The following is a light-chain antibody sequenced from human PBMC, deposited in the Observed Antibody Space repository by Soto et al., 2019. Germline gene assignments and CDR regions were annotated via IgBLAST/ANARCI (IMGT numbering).Light chain of an antibody. Sequence: EIVLTQSPGTLSLSPGERATLSCRASQSVSSSYLAWYQQKPGQAPRLLIYGASSRSTGITDRFSGSGSGTDFALTISRLEPDDFAVYYCQQYGTSPRTFGQGTKLEIK. J-gene: IGKJ2*01. CDR3: QQYGTSPRT. CDR2: GAS. V-gene: IGKV3-20*01. CDR1: QSVSSSY.